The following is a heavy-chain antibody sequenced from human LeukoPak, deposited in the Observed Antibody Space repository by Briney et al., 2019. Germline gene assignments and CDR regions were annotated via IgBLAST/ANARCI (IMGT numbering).Heavy chain of an antibody. D-gene: IGHD3-9*01. CDR2: INPSGGST. CDR3: ARGVENYDILTGYYSYYFDY. V-gene: IGHV1-46*01. J-gene: IGHJ4*02. Sequence: ASVKVSCKASGYTFTNYYMHWVRQAPGQGLEWMGIINPSGGSTSYAQKFQGRVTMTRDTSTSTVYMGLSSLRSEDTAVYYCARGVENYDILTGYYSYYFDYWGQGALVTVSS. CDR1: GYTFTNYY.